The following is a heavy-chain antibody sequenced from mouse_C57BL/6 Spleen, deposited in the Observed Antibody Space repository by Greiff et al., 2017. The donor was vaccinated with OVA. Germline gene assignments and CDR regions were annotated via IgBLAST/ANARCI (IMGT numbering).Heavy chain of an antibody. CDR1: GFTFSCYA. CDR2: ISSGGDYI. CDR3: TRDEGLRAWFAY. Sequence: VQLKESGAGLVKPGGSLKLSCAASGFTFSCYAMSWVRQTPEKRLEWVAYISSGGDYIYYADTVKGRFTISRHNARNTLYLQMSSLKSEDTAMYYCTRDEGLRAWFAYWGQGTLVTVSA. D-gene: IGHD2-4*01. J-gene: IGHJ3*01. V-gene: IGHV5-9-1*02.